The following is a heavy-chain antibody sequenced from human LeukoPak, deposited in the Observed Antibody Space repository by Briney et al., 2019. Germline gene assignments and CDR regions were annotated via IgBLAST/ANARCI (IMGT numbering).Heavy chain of an antibody. J-gene: IGHJ3*02. D-gene: IGHD4-17*01. CDR1: GVSISSYY. CDR3: ARDLVTVTKGFDI. CDR2: IYTSGST. Sequence: SETLSLTCTVSGVSISSYYWSWIRQPPGKGLEWIGYIYTSGSTKYNPSPKSRVTISVDTSKNQFSLKLSSVTAADTAVYYCARDLVTVTKGFDIWGQGTLVSVSS. V-gene: IGHV4-4*08.